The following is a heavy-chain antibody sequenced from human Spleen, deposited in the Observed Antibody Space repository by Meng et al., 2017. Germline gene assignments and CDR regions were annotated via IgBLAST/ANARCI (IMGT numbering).Heavy chain of an antibody. CDR2: ISSSSSYI. Sequence: GESLKISCAASGFTFSNYYMNWVRQAPGKGLEWVSSISSSSSYIYYADSVKGRFTISRDNSKNTLYLQMNSLRAEDTAVYYCAKDWREGGSIAVAGDYFDYWGQGTLVTVSS. CDR1: GFTFSNYY. J-gene: IGHJ4*02. CDR3: AKDWREGGSIAVAGDYFDY. D-gene: IGHD6-19*01. V-gene: IGHV3-21*04.